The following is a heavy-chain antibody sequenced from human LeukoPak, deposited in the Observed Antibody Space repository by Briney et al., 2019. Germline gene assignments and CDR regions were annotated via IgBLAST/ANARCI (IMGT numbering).Heavy chain of an antibody. J-gene: IGHJ4*02. CDR3: AKDIDRGSGYYDY. CDR1: GFTFSSYG. V-gene: IGHV3-30*02. Sequence: GGSLRLSCAASGFTFSSYGMHWVRQAPGKGLEWVAFIRYDGSNKYYADSVKGRFTISRDNSKNTLYLQMNSLRAEDTAVYYCAKDIDRGSGYYDYWGQGTLVTVSS. D-gene: IGHD3-22*01. CDR2: IRYDGSNK.